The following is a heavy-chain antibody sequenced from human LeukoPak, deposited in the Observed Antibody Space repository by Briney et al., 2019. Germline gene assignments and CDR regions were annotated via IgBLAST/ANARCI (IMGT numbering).Heavy chain of an antibody. Sequence: GGSLRLSCSGFTFSPSWMSWVCQVPGKGLEWVANINQDESVKYNVDSVKGRFTISRDNAKNSLYLQMNSLRAEDTAVYYCAELGITMIGGVWGKGTTVTISS. CDR3: AELGITMIGGV. CDR1: GFTFSPSW. D-gene: IGHD3-10*02. J-gene: IGHJ6*04. V-gene: IGHV3-7*01. CDR2: INQDESVK.